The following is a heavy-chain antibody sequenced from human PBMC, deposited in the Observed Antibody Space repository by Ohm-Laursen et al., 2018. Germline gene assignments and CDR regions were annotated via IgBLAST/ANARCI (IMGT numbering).Heavy chain of an antibody. V-gene: IGHV3-30*18. CDR2: ISYDGSNK. CDR3: AKADSTGAYYYGMNV. Sequence: SLRLSCSAPGFTFINYGMHWVRQAPGKGLEWVAVISYDGSNKYYADSVKGRFTISRDNSKNTVDLQMNSLRAEDAAVYYCAKADSTGAYYYGMNVWGQGTTVTVSS. J-gene: IGHJ6*02. CDR1: GFTFINYG. D-gene: IGHD2/OR15-2a*01.